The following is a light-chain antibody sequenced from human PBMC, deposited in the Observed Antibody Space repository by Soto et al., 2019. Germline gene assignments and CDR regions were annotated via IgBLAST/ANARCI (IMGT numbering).Light chain of an antibody. CDR2: GAS. J-gene: IGKJ1*01. CDR1: QSVSSK. CDR3: QQYNNRPWAT. V-gene: IGKV3-15*01. Sequence: EIVLTQSPATLSVSPGERATLSCRASQSVSSKLAWYQQKPGQAPRLLIYGASTRATGIPARFTGSGSGTEFTLTISSLQSEDFSVYYCQQYNNRPWATFGQGTQVEIK.